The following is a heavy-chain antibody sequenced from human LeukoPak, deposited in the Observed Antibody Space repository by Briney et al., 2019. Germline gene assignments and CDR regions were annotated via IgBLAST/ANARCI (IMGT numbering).Heavy chain of an antibody. J-gene: IGHJ5*02. CDR3: ARDDAPGPRGFDP. CDR2: IYSGGGT. V-gene: IGHV3-53*01. Sequence: GGSLRLSCAASGFTVNSNYMSWVRQAPGKGLEWVSVIYSGGGTFYADSVKGRFTISRDNSKNTLYLQMNSLRAEDTAVYYCARDDAPGPRGFDPWGQGTLVTVSS. CDR1: GFTVNSNY. D-gene: IGHD1-14*01.